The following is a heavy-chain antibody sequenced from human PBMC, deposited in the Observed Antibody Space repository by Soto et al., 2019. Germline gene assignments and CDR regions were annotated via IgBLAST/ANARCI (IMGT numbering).Heavy chain of an antibody. D-gene: IGHD3-3*01. CDR1: GYTFSNHA. Sequence: EVQLLESGGGVVQPGGSLILSCAASGYTFSNHAMSWFRQAPGKGLEWVSAMGPSGTTTYYADSVEGRFTISRDTSRNTLYLQMNSLRAEDTALYYCTKGSFLRGEEIYWGQGALVTVSS. J-gene: IGHJ4*02. CDR3: TKGSFLRGEEIY. V-gene: IGHV3-23*01. CDR2: MGPSGTTT.